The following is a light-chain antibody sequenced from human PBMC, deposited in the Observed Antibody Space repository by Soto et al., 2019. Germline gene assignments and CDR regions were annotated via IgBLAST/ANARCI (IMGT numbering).Light chain of an antibody. Sequence: EIQMTQSPSSMSASVGDRVTITCRASQSISSYLNWYQQKPGKAPKLLIYAASSLQGGVPSRFSGSVSGTDGTITISSLKTEDGTTYSCQQSYSTTHTFGQGTRLEIK. CDR3: QQSYSTTHT. CDR1: QSISSY. J-gene: IGKJ5*01. V-gene: IGKV1-39*01. CDR2: AAS.